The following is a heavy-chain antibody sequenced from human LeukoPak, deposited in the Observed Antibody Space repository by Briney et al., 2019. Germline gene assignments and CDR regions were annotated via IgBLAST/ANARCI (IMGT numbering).Heavy chain of an antibody. CDR3: ARVPQQQLVHYYYYMDV. V-gene: IGHV4-4*02. Sequence: SGTLSLTCAVSGGSISSSNWWSWVRQPPGKGLEWIGEIYHSGSTNYNPSLKSRVTISVDTSKNQFSLKLSSVTAADTAVYYCARVPQQQLVHYYYYMDVWGKGTTVTVSS. D-gene: IGHD6-13*01. CDR1: GGSISSSNW. J-gene: IGHJ6*03. CDR2: IYHSGST.